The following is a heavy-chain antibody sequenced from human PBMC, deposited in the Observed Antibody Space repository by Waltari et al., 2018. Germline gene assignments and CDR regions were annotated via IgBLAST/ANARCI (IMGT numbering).Heavy chain of an antibody. CDR1: GYTFTGYY. V-gene: IGHV1-2*06. CDR3: ARTYSGSYYGSYYYYYGMDV. D-gene: IGHD1-26*01. CDR2: INPNSGGT. J-gene: IGHJ6*02. Sequence: QVQLVQSGAEVKKPGASVKVSCKASGYTFTGYYMHWARQAPGPGLEWMGRINPNSGGTNYAQKFQGRVTMTRDTSISTAYMELSRLRSDDTAVYYCARTYSGSYYGSYYYYYGMDVWGQGTTVTVSS.